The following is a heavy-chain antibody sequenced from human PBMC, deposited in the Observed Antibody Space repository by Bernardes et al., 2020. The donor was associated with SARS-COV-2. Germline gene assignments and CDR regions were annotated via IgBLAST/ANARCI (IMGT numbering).Heavy chain of an antibody. V-gene: IGHV1-2*06. CDR1: GYTFTGFQ. Sequence: ASVKVSCMASGYTFTGFQMHWVRQAPGQGLVWMGRMNPSTGYTRYAQKFQGRVTMTRDTSISTVYMELSRLRSDDTAVYYCARERPDITGTPRDWGQGTLVTVSS. CDR3: ARERPDITGTPRD. D-gene: IGHD1-7*01. CDR2: MNPSTGYT. J-gene: IGHJ4*02.